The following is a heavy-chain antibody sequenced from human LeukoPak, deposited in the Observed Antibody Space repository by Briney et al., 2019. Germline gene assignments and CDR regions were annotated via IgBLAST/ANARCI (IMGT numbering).Heavy chain of an antibody. CDR1: GGTFSSYA. CDR3: ARGGSGYDPVDY. V-gene: IGHV1-69*13. J-gene: IGHJ4*02. D-gene: IGHD5-12*01. CDR2: IIPIFGTA. Sequence: ASVKVSCKASGGTFSSYAISWVRQAPGQGLEWMGGIIPIFGTANYAQKFQGRVTITADESTSTAYMELSSLRSEDTAVYYYARGGSGYDPVDYWGQGTLVTVSS.